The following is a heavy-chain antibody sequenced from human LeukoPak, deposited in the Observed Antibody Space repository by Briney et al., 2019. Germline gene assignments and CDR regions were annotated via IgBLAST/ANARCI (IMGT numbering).Heavy chain of an antibody. CDR2: ISSSSSYT. CDR1: GSTFSDYY. J-gene: IGHJ4*02. D-gene: IGHD6-19*01. CDR3: ARILAVASFHPFDY. Sequence: GGSLRLSCAASGSTFSDYYMNWIRQAPGKGLEWVSYISSSSSYTNYADSVKGRFTISRDNAKKSLYLQMNSPRAEDTAVYYCARILAVASFHPFDYWGQGTLVTVSS. V-gene: IGHV3-11*03.